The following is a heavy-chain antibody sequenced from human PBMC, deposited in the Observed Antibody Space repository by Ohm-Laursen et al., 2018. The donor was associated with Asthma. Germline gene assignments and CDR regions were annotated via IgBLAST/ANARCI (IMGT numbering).Heavy chain of an antibody. CDR2: IWYDGSNK. CDR3: ARDISDYYYYGMDV. D-gene: IGHD1-14*01. J-gene: IGHJ6*02. CDR1: GFTFSSYG. Sequence: SLRLSCTVSGFTFSSYGMHWVRQAPGKGLEWVAVIWYDGSNKYYADSVKGRFTISRDNSKNTLYLQMNSLRAEDTAVYYCARDISDYYYYGMDVWGQGTTVTVSS. V-gene: IGHV3-33*01.